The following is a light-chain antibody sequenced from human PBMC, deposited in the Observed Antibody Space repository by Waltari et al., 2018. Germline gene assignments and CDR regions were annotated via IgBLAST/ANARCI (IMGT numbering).Light chain of an antibody. CDR3: SSYAGSNKLI. Sequence: QSALTQPPSASGSPGQTVIISCPGTRSAIGSYKSVSWYQQIPGRAPALIIYEVDRRPPGVPDRVSGSKSGNTASLTVSGLQTEDEGDYYCSSYAGSNKLIFGGVTKLTVL. CDR1: RSAIGSYKS. J-gene: IGLJ2*01. CDR2: EVD. V-gene: IGLV2-8*01.